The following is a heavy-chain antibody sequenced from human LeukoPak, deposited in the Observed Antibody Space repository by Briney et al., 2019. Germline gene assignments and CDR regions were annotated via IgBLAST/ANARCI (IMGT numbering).Heavy chain of an antibody. V-gene: IGHV3-74*01. CDR3: ARVGVEWQRLVSFYYYGMDV. CDR2: INSDGSST. D-gene: IGHD5-12*01. CDR1: GFTFSSYW. J-gene: IGHJ6*02. Sequence: GGSLRLSCAASGFTFSSYWMHWVRQAPGKGLVWVSRINSDGSSTSYADSVKGRFTISRDNAKNTLYLQMNSLRAEDTAVYYCARVGVEWQRLVSFYYYGMDVWGQGTTVTVSS.